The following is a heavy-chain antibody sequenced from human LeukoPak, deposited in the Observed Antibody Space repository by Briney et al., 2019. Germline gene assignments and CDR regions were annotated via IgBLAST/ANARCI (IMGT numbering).Heavy chain of an antibody. CDR2: ISWNSGSI. V-gene: IGHV3-9*01. J-gene: IGHJ4*02. Sequence: GRSLRLSCAASGFTFDDYAMHWVRQAPGKGLEWVSGISWNSGSIGYADSVKGRFTISRDNAKNSLYLQMNSLRAEDTAVYYCARAATVSRRYFDYWGQGTLVTVSS. D-gene: IGHD4-17*01. CDR1: GFTFDDYA. CDR3: ARAATVSRRYFDY.